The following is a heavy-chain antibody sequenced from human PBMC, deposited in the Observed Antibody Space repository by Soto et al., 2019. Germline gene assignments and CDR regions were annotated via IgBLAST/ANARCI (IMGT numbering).Heavy chain of an antibody. CDR2: IYYSGST. V-gene: IGHV4-31*03. Sequence: SETLSLTCTVSGGSISSGGYYWSWIRQHPGKGLEWIGYIYYSGSTYYNPSLKSRVTISVDTSKNQFSLKLSSVTAADTAVYYCAREGLITGTTYYYYGMDVWGQGTTVTVS. CDR3: AREGLITGTTYYYYGMDV. J-gene: IGHJ6*02. D-gene: IGHD1-7*01. CDR1: GGSISSGGYY.